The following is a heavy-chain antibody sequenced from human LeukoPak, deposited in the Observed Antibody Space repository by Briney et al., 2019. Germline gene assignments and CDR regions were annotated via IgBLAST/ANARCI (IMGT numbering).Heavy chain of an antibody. V-gene: IGHV4-59*01. CDR2: IYYSGST. CDR1: GGSISSYY. Sequence: PSETLSLTCTVSGGSISSYYWSWIRQPPGKGLEWLGYIYYSGSTNYNPSLKSRVTISVDTSKNQFSLKLSSVTAADTAVYYCARGADYYDSSGYYLDPRYYYYMDVWGKGTTVTVSS. J-gene: IGHJ6*03. D-gene: IGHD3-22*01. CDR3: ARGADYYDSSGYYLDPRYYYYMDV.